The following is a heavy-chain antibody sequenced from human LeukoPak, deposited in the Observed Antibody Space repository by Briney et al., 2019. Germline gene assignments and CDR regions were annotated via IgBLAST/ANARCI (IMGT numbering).Heavy chain of an antibody. Sequence: VASVKVSCKASGYTFTSYGISWVRQAPGQGLEWMGWISAYNGNTNYAQKFQDRVTMTRNTSISTAYMELSSLRSDDTAVYYCARGPPNWGYDYWGPGTLVTVSS. CDR1: GYTFTSYG. J-gene: IGHJ4*02. CDR3: ARGPPNWGYDY. D-gene: IGHD7-27*01. V-gene: IGHV1-18*01. CDR2: ISAYNGNT.